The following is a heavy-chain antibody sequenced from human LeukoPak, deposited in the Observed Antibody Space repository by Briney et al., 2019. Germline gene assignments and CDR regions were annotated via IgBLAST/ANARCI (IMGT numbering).Heavy chain of an antibody. CDR1: GYTFTGYY. CDR3: ARGASLGAAAGAYNWFDP. CDR2: INPNSGGT. D-gene: IGHD6-13*01. Sequence: ASVKVPCKASGYTFTGYYMHWVRQAPGQGLEWMGWINPNSGGTNYAQKFQGRVTMTRDTSISTAYMELSRLRSDDTAVYYSARGASLGAAAGAYNWFDPWGQGTLVTVSS. V-gene: IGHV1-2*02. J-gene: IGHJ5*02.